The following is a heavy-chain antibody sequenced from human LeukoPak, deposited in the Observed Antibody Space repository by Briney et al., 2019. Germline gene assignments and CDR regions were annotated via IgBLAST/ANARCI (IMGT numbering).Heavy chain of an antibody. V-gene: IGHV1-69*13. J-gene: IGHJ4*02. Sequence: ASVKVSCKASGYTFTSYGISWVRQAPGQGLEWMGGIIPIFGTANYAQKFQGRVTITADESTSTAYMELSSLRSEDTAVYYCARGDGEFDYWGQGTLVTVSS. D-gene: IGHD5-24*01. CDR2: IIPIFGTA. CDR3: ARGDGEFDY. CDR1: GYTFTSYG.